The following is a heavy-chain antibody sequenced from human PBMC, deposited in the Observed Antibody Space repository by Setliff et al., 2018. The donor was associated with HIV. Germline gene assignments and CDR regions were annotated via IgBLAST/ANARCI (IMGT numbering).Heavy chain of an antibody. V-gene: IGHV4-61*09. J-gene: IGHJ5*02. CDR3: AKRTFGSGRLDP. Sequence: PSETLSLTCSVSGDSISSGSYYWSWIRLPAGKGLEWIGQIHTTGSTNYNPSLKSRVTISMDTSKHQFSLNLNSVTATDTAVYYCAKRTFGSGRLDPWGQGTLVTVSS. D-gene: IGHD3-16*01. CDR2: IHTTGST. CDR1: GDSISSGSYY.